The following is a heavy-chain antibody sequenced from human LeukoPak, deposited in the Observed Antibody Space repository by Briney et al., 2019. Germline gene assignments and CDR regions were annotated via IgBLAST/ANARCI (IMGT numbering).Heavy chain of an antibody. V-gene: IGHV4-4*02. CDR1: GGSISSSNW. J-gene: IGHJ4*02. CDR3: ARIFRGAYFDY. CDR2: IHFSGST. D-gene: IGHD3-10*01. Sequence: PSGTLSLTCAVSGGSISSSNWWSWVRQPPGKGLEWIGYIHFSGSTNYNPSLKSRVTVSDDKSKNQFSLKLSSVTAADTAVYYCARIFRGAYFDYWGQGTLVTVSS.